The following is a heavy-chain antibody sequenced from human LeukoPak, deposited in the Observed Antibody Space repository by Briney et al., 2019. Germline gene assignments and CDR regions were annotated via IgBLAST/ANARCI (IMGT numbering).Heavy chain of an antibody. CDR1: GFTFSSYP. CDR2: ISGSGGST. J-gene: IGHJ5*02. CDR3: AKQAVAGPGWFDP. Sequence: GGSLRLSCAASGFTFSSYPLSWVRQARGKGLEWVSAISGSGGSTYCADSVKGRFTISRDNSKNTLYLQMNRLRAEDTAVYYCAKQAVAGPGWFDPWGEGTVVSVSS. V-gene: IGHV3-23*01. D-gene: IGHD6-19*01.